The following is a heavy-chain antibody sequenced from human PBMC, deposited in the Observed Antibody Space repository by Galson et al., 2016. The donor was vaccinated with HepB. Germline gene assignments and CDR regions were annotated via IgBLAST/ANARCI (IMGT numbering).Heavy chain of an antibody. Sequence: SLRLSCAASGFTFSNSAMSWVRQAPGEGLEWVSAITISVGNTYYADSVKGRFTISRDNSKNTLDLQMNSLRAADTAVYYCAKAARLITFGGVIVINWGQGTLVTVSS. V-gene: IGHV3-23*01. CDR3: AKAARLITFGGVIVIN. CDR2: ITISVGNT. CDR1: GFTFSNSA. D-gene: IGHD3-16*02. J-gene: IGHJ4*02.